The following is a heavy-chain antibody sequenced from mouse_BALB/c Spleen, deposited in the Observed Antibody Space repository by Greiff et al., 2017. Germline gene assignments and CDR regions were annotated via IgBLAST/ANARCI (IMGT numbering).Heavy chain of an antibody. D-gene: IGHD1-2*01. Sequence: VKLLQSGSELRSPGYSVKLSCTDFDSEVFTFAYMSWVRQKPGHGFEWIGDILPSIGRTIYREKFEHKATLDEDTVTNKACLKLNSLTSEDSAIYYCASGTSTATWLAYWGQGTLVSDTA. CDR3: ASGTSTATWLAY. J-gene: IGHJ3*01. CDR2: ILPSIGRT. CDR1: DSEVFTFAY. V-gene: IGHV15-2*02.